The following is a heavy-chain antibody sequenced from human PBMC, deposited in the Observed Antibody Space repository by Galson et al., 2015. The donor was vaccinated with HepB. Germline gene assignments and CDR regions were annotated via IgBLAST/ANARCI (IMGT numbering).Heavy chain of an antibody. CDR3: ARVYYYGSGNYQNVFHI. J-gene: IGHJ3*02. CDR1: GLTVRSNY. CDR2: IYSGGST. V-gene: IGHV3-66*01. D-gene: IGHD3-10*01. Sequence: SLRLSCAASGLTVRSNYMSWVRQAPGKGLEWVSVIYSGGSTYYADSVKGSFTISRDNSKNTLYLQMNSLRAEDTAVYYCARVYYYGSGNYQNVFHIWGQGTMVTVSS.